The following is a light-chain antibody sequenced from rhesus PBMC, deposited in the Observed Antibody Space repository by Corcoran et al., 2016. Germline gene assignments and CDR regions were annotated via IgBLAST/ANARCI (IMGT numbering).Light chain of an antibody. V-gene: IGKV2S2*01. Sequence: IVMTQTPLSLPVTPGEPASISCRSSQSLLHSNGNTYLDWYLQKPGQSLRLMIYKVTQRESGVPDRCGGDGSSTDFTLKICKVEPEDVGVYYCMQRTKDPRTFGQGTKVEIK. J-gene: IGKJ1*01. CDR3: MQRTKDPRT. CDR2: KVT. CDR1: QSLLHSNGNTY.